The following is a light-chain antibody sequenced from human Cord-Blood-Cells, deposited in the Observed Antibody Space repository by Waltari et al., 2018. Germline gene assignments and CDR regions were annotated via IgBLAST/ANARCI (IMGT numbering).Light chain of an antibody. Sequence: DIQMTQSPSSLSASVADRVTITCRASQSISSYLNRYQQKPGKAPKLLIYAASSLQGGVPARFSGSGSGTDFTLTISSLQPEDFATYYCQQSYSTPPFTFGPGTKVDIK. CDR2: AAS. CDR3: QQSYSTPPFT. CDR1: QSISSY. J-gene: IGKJ3*01. V-gene: IGKV1-39*01.